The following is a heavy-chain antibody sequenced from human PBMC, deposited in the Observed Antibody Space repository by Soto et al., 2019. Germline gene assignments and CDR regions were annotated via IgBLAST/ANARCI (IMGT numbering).Heavy chain of an antibody. V-gene: IGHV4-30-2*01. CDR1: GGSISSGGYS. D-gene: IGHD2-21*02. CDR3: ARRKIPRYGGNSGGYFDY. CDR2: IYHSGST. J-gene: IGHJ4*02. Sequence: PSETLSLTCAVSGGSISSGGYSWSWIRQPPGKGLEWIGYIYHSGSTYYNPSLKSRVTISVDRSKNQFSLKLSSVTAADTAVYYCARRKIPRYGGNSGGYFDYWGQGTLVTVSS.